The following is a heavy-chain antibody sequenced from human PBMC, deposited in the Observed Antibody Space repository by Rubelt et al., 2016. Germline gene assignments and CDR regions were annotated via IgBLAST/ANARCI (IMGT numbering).Heavy chain of an antibody. CDR2: IYYSGST. CDR1: GGSISSSSYY. V-gene: IGHV4-39*01. Sequence: QLQLQESGPGLVKPSETLSLTCTVSGGSISSSSYYWGWIRQPPGKGLEWIGSIYYSGSTYYNPSLKSRVTISVDTSKNQFSLKLSSVTAADTAVYYCARHGRAAARCYVWGQGTTVTVSS. D-gene: IGHD6-13*01. J-gene: IGHJ6*02. CDR3: ARHGRAAARCYV.